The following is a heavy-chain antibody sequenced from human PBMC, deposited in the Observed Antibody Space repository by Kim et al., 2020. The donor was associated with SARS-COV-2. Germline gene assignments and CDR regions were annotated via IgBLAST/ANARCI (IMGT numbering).Heavy chain of an antibody. CDR3: ARLITFGGVTRLYYFDY. CDR2: IDPSDSYS. D-gene: IGHD3-16*01. J-gene: IGHJ4*02. CDR1: GYSFTSHW. V-gene: IGHV5-10-1*01. Sequence: GESLKISCKGSGYSFTSHWISWVRQMPGKGLEWMGTIDPSDSYSNYSPSFQGHVTISTDKSISTASLQWSSLKASDTAMYYCARLITFGGVTRLYYFDYWGQGTLVTVSS.